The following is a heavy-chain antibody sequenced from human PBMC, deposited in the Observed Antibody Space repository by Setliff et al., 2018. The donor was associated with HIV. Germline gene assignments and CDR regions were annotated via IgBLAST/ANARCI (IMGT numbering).Heavy chain of an antibody. CDR2: IDYSGSP. D-gene: IGHD5-18*01. CDR3: ARVARYSYGSFDY. Sequence: SETLSLTCAVYGGSFSGYHWSWIRQPPGKGLEWIGEIDYSGSPNYNPSLKSRVTISIDTSKKQFSLRLTSVTAADTAVYYCARVARYSYGSFDYWGRGTLVTVSS. V-gene: IGHV4-34*01. J-gene: IGHJ4*02. CDR1: GGSFSGYH.